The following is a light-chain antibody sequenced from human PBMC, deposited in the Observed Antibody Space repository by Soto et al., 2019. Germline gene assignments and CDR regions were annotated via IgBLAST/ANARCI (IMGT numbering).Light chain of an antibody. CDR3: QQYTGPPTT. CDR1: QTGSINY. Sequence: ILLTQSPDTLSLSPGERATLSCRASQTGSINYLAWCQQRPGQAPRLLIYGASTRAAGIPDRFSGSGSGTDFTLTITRLEPEDSAVYFCQQYTGPPTTFGQGTRLEI. V-gene: IGKV3-20*01. J-gene: IGKJ5*01. CDR2: GAS.